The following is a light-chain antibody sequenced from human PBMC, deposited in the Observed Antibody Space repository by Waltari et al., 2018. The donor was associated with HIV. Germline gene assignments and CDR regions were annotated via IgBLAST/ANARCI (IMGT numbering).Light chain of an antibody. V-gene: IGLV1-40*01. CDR2: GNS. J-gene: IGLJ2*01. CDR3: QSYDSSLSGSV. CDR1: SSNIGAGYA. Sequence: QSVLTQPPSVSGAPGPRVTIPCTGSSSNIGAGYACHWYQQLPGTAPKLLIYGNSNRPSGVPDRFSGSKSGTSASLAITGLQAEDEADYYCQSYDSSLSGSVFGGGTKLTVL.